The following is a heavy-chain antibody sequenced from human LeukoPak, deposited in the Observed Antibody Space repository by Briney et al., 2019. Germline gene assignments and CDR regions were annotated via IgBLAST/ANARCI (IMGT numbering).Heavy chain of an antibody. CDR1: EFTFSTYA. Sequence: GGSLRLSCTASEFTFSTYAMSWVRQAPGKGLEWVSGISGSGSITYYADSVKGRFTISRDNSKNTLSLEMSSLRAEDTAVYYCAKQTRYDSPAGGRGFDYWGQGTLVTVSS. D-gene: IGHD3-22*01. CDR3: AKQTRYDSPAGGRGFDY. J-gene: IGHJ4*02. V-gene: IGHV3-23*01. CDR2: ISGSGSIT.